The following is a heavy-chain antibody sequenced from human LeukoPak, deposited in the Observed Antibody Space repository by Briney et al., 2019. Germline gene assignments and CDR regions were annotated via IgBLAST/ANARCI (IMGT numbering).Heavy chain of an antibody. CDR2: ITRTGGST. Sequence: GALRISRSTPGFTLSSFAPSLVPPAPANGHESVSPITRTGGSTYYPTSANGLFHLSSDHSKNTPYLQINNLRAEDTTVYYCAKLGITMVRGVYWSGGFDYWGQGTLVTVSS. CDR3: AKLGITMVRGVYWSGGFDY. J-gene: IGHJ4*02. CDR1: GFTLSSFA. D-gene: IGHD3-10*01. V-gene: IGHV3-23*01.